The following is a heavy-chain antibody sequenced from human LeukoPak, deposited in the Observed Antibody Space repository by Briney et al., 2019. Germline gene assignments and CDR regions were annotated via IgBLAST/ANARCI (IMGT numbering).Heavy chain of an antibody. CDR3: ARHVSGRWFGDDYPYYADV. CDR2: IDPYGGS. Sequence: PSETLSLTCAVYGVSFSGYHWSWIRQNTGKGLEWIGEIDPYGGSNYNPSLKSRVTISVDTSKNQFSLKLNSVTAADTALYYCARHVSGRWFGDDYPYYADVWGQGTTVT. D-gene: IGHD3-10*01. CDR1: GVSFSGYH. J-gene: IGHJ6*02. V-gene: IGHV4-34*01.